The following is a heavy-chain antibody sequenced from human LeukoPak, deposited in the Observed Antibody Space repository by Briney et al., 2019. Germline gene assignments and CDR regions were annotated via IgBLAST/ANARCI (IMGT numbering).Heavy chain of an antibody. CDR2: ISSSSSYI. J-gene: IGHJ4*02. CDR3: ARVGGGDDSERWLQLNRVEFYDY. CDR1: GFTFSSYS. D-gene: IGHD5-24*01. Sequence: GGSLRLSCAASGFTFSSYSMNWVRQAPGKGLEWVSSISSSSSYIYYADSVKGRFTTSRDNAKNSLYLQMNSLRAEDTAVYYCARVGGGDDSERWLQLNRVEFYDYWGQGTLVTVSS. V-gene: IGHV3-21*01.